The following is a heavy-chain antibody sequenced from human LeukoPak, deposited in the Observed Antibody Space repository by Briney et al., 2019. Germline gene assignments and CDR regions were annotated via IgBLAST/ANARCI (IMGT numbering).Heavy chain of an antibody. CDR1: GFTFSRYW. CDR2: IYGDGNTA. D-gene: IGHD3-10*01. J-gene: IGHJ6*03. CDR3: ARMVRGVIITPGYYYYYMDV. Sequence: GGSLRLSCAASGFTFSRYWMHWVRQAPGKGLVWVSHIYGDGNTATYADSVKGRFTISRDNAKNSLYLQMNSLRAEDTAVYYCARMVRGVIITPGYYYYYMDVWGKGTTVTVSS. V-gene: IGHV3-74*03.